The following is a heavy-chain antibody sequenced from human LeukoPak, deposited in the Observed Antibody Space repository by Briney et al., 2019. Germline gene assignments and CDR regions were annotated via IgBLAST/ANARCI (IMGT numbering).Heavy chain of an antibody. D-gene: IGHD6-13*01. CDR2: INPNNGGT. V-gene: IGHV1-2*02. J-gene: IGHJ4*02. Sequence: ASVKVSCKASGYTFTGYYMHWVQQAPGQGLEWMGWINPNNGGTNYAQKFQGRVTMTRDTPISTAYMELSRLRSDDTAVYYCARSSSWYLGGIYYFDYWGQGTLVTVSS. CDR3: ARSSSWYLGGIYYFDY. CDR1: GYTFTGYY.